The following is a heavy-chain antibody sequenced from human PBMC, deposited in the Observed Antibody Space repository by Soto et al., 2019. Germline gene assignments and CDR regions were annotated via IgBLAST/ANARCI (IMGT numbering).Heavy chain of an antibody. CDR2: ISGSGGNT. J-gene: IGHJ4*02. CDR3: AKDRVYYGDYIPDY. CDR1: GFTFSSYA. V-gene: IGHV3-23*01. D-gene: IGHD4-17*01. Sequence: EVQLLESGGGLVQPGGSLRLSCAASGFTFSSYAMSWVRQAPGKGLEWVSAISGSGGNTYYADSVKGRFTISRDNSKNTLYLQMNSLRAEDTAVYYSAKDRVYYGDYIPDYWGQGTLVTVSS.